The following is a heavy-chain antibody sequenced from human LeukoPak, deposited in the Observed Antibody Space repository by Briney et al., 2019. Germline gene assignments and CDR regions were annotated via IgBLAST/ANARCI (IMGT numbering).Heavy chain of an antibody. CDR2: IIPIFGTA. CDR1: GGIFSSYA. J-gene: IGHJ3*02. CDR3: ARPPSRYYDSSGSMGAFDI. D-gene: IGHD3-22*01. Sequence: SVKVSCKASGGIFSSYAISWVRQAPGQGLEWMGGIIPIFGTANYAQKFQGRVTITADESTSTAYMELSSLRSEDTAVYYCARPPSRYYDSSGSMGAFDIWGQGTMVTVSS. V-gene: IGHV1-69*13.